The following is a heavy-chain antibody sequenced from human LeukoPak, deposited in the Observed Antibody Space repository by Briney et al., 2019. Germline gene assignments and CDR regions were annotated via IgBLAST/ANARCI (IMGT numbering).Heavy chain of an antibody. CDR1: GYSFTSYG. Sequence: ASVKVSCKASGYSFTSYGISWVRQAPGQGLEWMGWISTYKANTNYALKLQGRVTLTTDTSTSTAYMELESLRSDDTAVYYCAREECSIGVCYPSGYWGQGTLATVSS. D-gene: IGHD2-8*01. CDR3: AREECSIGVCYPSGY. J-gene: IGHJ4*02. CDR2: ISTYKANT. V-gene: IGHV1-18*01.